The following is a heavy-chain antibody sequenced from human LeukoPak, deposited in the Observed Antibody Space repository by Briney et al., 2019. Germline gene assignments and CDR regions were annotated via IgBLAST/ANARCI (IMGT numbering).Heavy chain of an antibody. CDR3: ARFTRYYDILTGYFSTPYFDY. CDR2: ISSSGSTI. J-gene: IGHJ4*02. D-gene: IGHD3-9*01. Sequence: PGGSLRLSCAASGFTFSDYYMSWIRQAPGKGLEWVSYISSSGSTIYYADSVKGRFTISRDNAKNSLYLQMNSLRAEDTAVYYCARFTRYYDILTGYFSTPYFDYWGQGTLVTVSS. V-gene: IGHV3-11*04. CDR1: GFTFSDYY.